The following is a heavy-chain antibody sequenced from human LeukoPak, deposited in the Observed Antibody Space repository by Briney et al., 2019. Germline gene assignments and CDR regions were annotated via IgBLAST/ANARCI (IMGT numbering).Heavy chain of an antibody. CDR3: ARTDQGSGWYEGNFDY. J-gene: IGHJ4*02. Sequence: GGSLRLSCEASGFTFSTYAMHWVRQAPGKGLEWVAVISYDGSNKYYADSVKGRFTISRDNSKNTLYLQMNSLRPEDTAVYYCARTDQGSGWYEGNFDYWGQGTLVTVSS. CDR1: GFTFSTYA. V-gene: IGHV3-30*04. D-gene: IGHD6-19*01. CDR2: ISYDGSNK.